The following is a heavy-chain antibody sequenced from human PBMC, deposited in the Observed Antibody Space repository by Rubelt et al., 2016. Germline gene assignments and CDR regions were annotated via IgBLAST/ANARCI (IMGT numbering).Heavy chain of an antibody. CDR2: IYYSGST. CDR1: GVSLSSSSYY. Sequence: QLQLQESGPGLVKPSETLSLTCTVSGVSLSSSSYYWGWIRQPPGKGLEWIGSIYYSGSTYYNPSLKSRVTISVDTSKNQFSLELSSVTAADTAVYYCARLSSGWYYFDYWGQGTLVTVSS. V-gene: IGHV4-39*01. D-gene: IGHD6-19*01. CDR3: ARLSSGWYYFDY. J-gene: IGHJ4*02.